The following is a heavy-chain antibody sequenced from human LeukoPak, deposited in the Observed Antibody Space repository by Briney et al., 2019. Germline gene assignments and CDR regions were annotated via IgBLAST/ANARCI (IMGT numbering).Heavy chain of an antibody. V-gene: IGHV4-61*05. CDR1: GGSISSSRNY. CDR2: MYSSGST. J-gene: IGHJ4*02. D-gene: IGHD2-15*01. CDR3: ARLLSGGKFDS. Sequence: SETLSLTCTVSGGSISSSRNYWGWIRQPPGKGLEWIGYMYSSGSTNYNPSLESRITISVDTSKNQFSLKLSSVTAADTAVYYCARLLSGGKFDSWGQGTLVTVSS.